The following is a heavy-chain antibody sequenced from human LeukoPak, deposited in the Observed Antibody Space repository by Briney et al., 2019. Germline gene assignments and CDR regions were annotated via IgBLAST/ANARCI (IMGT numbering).Heavy chain of an antibody. CDR2: INPILGIA. V-gene: IGHV1-69*04. J-gene: IGHJ6*02. D-gene: IGHD3-16*01. Sequence: SVKVSCKASGGTFSSYAISWVRQAPGQGLEWMGRINPILGIANYAQKFQGRVTITADKSTSTAYMELSSLRSEDTAVYYCAREAPGGVYYYYYGMDVWGQGTTVTVSS. CDR1: GGTFSSYA. CDR3: AREAPGGVYYYYYGMDV.